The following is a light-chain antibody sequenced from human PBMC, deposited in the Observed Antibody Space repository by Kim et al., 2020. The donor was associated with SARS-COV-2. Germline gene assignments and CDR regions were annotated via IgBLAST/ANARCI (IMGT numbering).Light chain of an antibody. V-gene: IGKV1D-13*01. Sequence: AVLLTQSPCSLSASIGDRVTVTCRASQDINSALAWYQQRPGRSPTFLIYDASTLQGGVPSRFSGRGAGTHFTLTIDNLQPEDFGTYFCQQFDNYPITFGQGTRLEIK. CDR2: DAS. CDR3: QQFDNYPIT. J-gene: IGKJ5*01. CDR1: QDINSA.